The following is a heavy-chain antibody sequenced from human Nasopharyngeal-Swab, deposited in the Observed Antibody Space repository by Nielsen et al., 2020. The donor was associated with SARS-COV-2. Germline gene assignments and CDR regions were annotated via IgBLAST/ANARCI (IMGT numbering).Heavy chain of an antibody. CDR2: INHSGST. CDR1: GGSFSGSY. CDR3: ARVRRGLTNWYFDL. D-gene: IGHD1/OR15-1a*01. Sequence: SETLSLTCAVYGGSFSGSYWSWILQPPGKGLEWIGEINHSGSTNYNPSLKSRVTISVDTSKNQFSLKLSSVTAADTAVYYCARVRRGLTNWYFDLWGRGTLVTVSS. V-gene: IGHV4-34*01. J-gene: IGHJ2*01.